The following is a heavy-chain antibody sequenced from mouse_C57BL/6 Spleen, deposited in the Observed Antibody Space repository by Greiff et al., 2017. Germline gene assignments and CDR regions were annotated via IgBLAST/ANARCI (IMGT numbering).Heavy chain of an antibody. D-gene: IGHD1-1*01. V-gene: IGHV1-82*01. J-gene: IGHJ1*03. Sequence: QVQLQQSGPELVKPGASVKISCKASGYAFSSSWMNWVKQRPGKGLEWIGRIYPGDGDTNYNGKFKGKATLTADKSSSTAYMQLSSLTSDDSAVYFCARGGYGSSEYFDVWGTGTTVTVSS. CDR3: ARGGYGSSEYFDV. CDR2: IYPGDGDT. CDR1: GYAFSSSW.